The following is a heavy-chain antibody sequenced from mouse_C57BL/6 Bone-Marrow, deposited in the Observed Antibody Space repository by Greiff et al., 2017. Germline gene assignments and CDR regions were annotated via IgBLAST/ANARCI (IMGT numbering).Heavy chain of an antibody. J-gene: IGHJ3*01. CDR3: ARRALYYGEPAWCAY. D-gene: IGHD2-13*01. CDR1: GYTFTSYG. CDR2: IYPRSGNT. V-gene: IGHV1-81*01. Sequence: QVQLQQSGAELARPGASVKLSCKASGYTFTSYGIRWVKQRTGQGLEWIGEIYPRSGNTYYNEKFKGKATLTADKSSSTAYMERRSLTSEDSAVYFCARRALYYGEPAWCAYWGQGTLVTVSA.